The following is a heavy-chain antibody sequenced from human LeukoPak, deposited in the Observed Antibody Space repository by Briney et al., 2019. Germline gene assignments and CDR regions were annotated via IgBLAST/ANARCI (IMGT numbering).Heavy chain of an antibody. J-gene: IGHJ4*02. CDR1: GGSISSGGYY. V-gene: IGHV4-31*03. CDR2: IYYSGGT. Sequence: PSETLSLTCTVSGGSISSGGYYWSRIRQHPGKGLEWIGYIYYSGGTYYNPSLKSRVTISVDTSKNQFSLKLSSVTAADTAVYYCARHYGGNSFDYWGQGTLVTVSS. CDR3: ARHYGGNSFDY. D-gene: IGHD4-23*01.